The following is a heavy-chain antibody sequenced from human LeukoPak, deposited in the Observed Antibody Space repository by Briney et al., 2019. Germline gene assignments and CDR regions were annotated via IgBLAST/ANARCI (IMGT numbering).Heavy chain of an antibody. D-gene: IGHD3-16*01. CDR1: GFTFSSYW. CDR2: IKQDGSEK. V-gene: IGHV3-7*01. Sequence: GGSLRLSCAASGFTFSSYWMSCVRQAPGKGLEWVANIKQDGSEKYYVDSVKGRFTISRDNAKNSLYLQMNSLRAEDTAVYYCASSGGPYDYVWGSQFDYWGQGTLVTVSS. J-gene: IGHJ4*02. CDR3: ASSGGPYDYVWGSQFDY.